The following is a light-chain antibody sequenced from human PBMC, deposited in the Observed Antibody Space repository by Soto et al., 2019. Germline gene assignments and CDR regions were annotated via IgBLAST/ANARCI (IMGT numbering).Light chain of an antibody. CDR1: SSDVGGYNY. V-gene: IGLV2-14*01. Sequence: QSALTQPASVSGSPGQSITISCTGTSSDVGGYNYVSWYQQHPGKAPKLMIYAVSNRPSGVSNRFSGSKSGNTASLTISALQAEDEADYYCSSYTSSSTVVFGGGTKVTVL. CDR3: SSYTSSSTVV. CDR2: AVS. J-gene: IGLJ2*01.